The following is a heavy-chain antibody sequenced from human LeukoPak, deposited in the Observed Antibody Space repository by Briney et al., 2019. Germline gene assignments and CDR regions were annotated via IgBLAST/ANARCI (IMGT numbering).Heavy chain of an antibody. J-gene: IGHJ6*03. CDR2: ISAYNGNT. CDR1: GYTFTSYG. V-gene: IGHV1-18*01. CDR3: ARYFEIAARHYYYYMDV. D-gene: IGHD6-6*01. Sequence: ASVKVSCKASGYTFTSYGISWVRQAPGQGLEWMGWISAYNGNTNYAQKLQGRVTMTTDTSTSTAYMELRSLRSDDTAVYYCARYFEIAARHYYYYMDVWGKGTTVTVSS.